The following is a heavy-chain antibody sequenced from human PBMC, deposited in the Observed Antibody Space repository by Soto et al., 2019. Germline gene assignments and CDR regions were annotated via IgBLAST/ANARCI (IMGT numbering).Heavy chain of an antibody. CDR3: ARDYYYYMDV. V-gene: IGHV3-48*04. J-gene: IGHJ6*03. CDR2: ISSTSSPI. Sequence: EVQLVESGGDLVQPGGSLRLSCAASGFIFSSYSMNWVRQAPGKGLEWVSYISSTSSPIFYADSVKGRFTISRDNAKNSLYLQMNSLRAEDTAVYYCARDYYYYMDVWGKGTTVTVSS. CDR1: GFIFSSYS.